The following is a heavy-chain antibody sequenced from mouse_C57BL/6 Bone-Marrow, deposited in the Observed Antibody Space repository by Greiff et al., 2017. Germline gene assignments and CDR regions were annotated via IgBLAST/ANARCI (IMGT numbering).Heavy chain of an antibody. Sequence: QVQLQQPGAELVQPGASVKMSCKASGYTFTSYWITWVKQRPGQGLEWIGDIYPGSGSTNYNEKFKSKATLTVDTSSSTAYMQLSSLTSEDSAVYYCARWGLTGTYAWFAYWGQGTLVTVSA. CDR1: GYTFTSYW. D-gene: IGHD4-1*01. J-gene: IGHJ3*01. CDR3: ARWGLTGTYAWFAY. V-gene: IGHV1-55*01. CDR2: IYPGSGST.